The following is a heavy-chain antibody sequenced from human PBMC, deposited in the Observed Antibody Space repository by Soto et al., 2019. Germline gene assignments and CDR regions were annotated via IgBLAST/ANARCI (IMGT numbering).Heavy chain of an antibody. CDR1: GGTFSSYA. D-gene: IGHD3-10*02. CDR3: ARDRGGRITMIGDWYFDL. CDR2: IIPIFGTA. V-gene: IGHV1-69*06. J-gene: IGHJ2*01. Sequence: SVKVSCKASGGTFSSYAISWVRQAPGQGLEWMGGIIPIFGTANYAQKFQGRVTITADKSTSTAYMELSSLRSEDTAVYYCARDRGGRITMIGDWYFDLWGRGTLVTVSS.